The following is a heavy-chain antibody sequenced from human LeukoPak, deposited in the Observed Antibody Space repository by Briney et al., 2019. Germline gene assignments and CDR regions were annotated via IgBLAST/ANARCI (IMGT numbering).Heavy chain of an antibody. CDR1: GFTFSTYG. J-gene: IGHJ4*02. CDR3: AKDLPSTFGGVIAPDY. Sequence: PGGSLRLSCAASGFTFSTYGMHWVRQAPGKGLEWVAVISYDGSNEYYADSVKGRFTISRDNSKNTLYLQMNSLRAEDTAVYYCAKDLPSTFGGVIAPDYWGQGTLVTVSS. D-gene: IGHD3-16*02. V-gene: IGHV3-30*18. CDR2: ISYDGSNE.